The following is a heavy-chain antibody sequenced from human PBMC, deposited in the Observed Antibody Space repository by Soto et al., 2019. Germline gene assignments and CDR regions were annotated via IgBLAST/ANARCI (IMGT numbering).Heavy chain of an antibody. CDR3: ARVRFGETSSTFDY. Sequence: PSETLSLTCTVSGGSISSYYWSWIRQPPGRGLEWIGYIYYTGSTDYNPSLRSRVSISVDPSKNQFSLKLSSVTAADTAFFYCARVRFGETSSTFDYWGQGLLVTVSS. CDR1: GGSISSYY. D-gene: IGHD3-10*01. V-gene: IGHV4-59*01. CDR2: IYYTGST. J-gene: IGHJ4*02.